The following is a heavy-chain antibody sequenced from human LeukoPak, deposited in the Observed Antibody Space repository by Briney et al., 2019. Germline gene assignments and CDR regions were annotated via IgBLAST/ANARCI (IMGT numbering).Heavy chain of an antibody. CDR3: ARYYDSSGYPFDY. D-gene: IGHD3-22*01. Sequence: ASAKVSCTASGYTFTGYYMHWVRQAPGQGLEWMGWINPNSGGTNYAQKFQGRVTMTRDTSISTAYMELSRLRSDDTAVYYCARYYDSSGYPFDYWGQGTLVTVSS. CDR1: GYTFTGYY. J-gene: IGHJ4*02. CDR2: INPNSGGT. V-gene: IGHV1-2*02.